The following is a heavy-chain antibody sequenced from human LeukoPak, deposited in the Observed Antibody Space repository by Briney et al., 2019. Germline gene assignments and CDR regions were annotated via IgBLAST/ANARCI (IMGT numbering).Heavy chain of an antibody. CDR2: NSDSGSGT. J-gene: IGHJ3*02. CDR3: ARRTDTSGNRGGALDI. V-gene: IGHV3-23*01. D-gene: IGHD3-22*01. CDR1: GFTFSSYA. Sequence: GGSLRLSCPASGFTFSSYAMSWVRQAPGKGLEWVSSNSDSGSGTYYADSVKGRFTISRDNSKNTLYLQMNSLRAEDTAVYYCARRTDTSGNRGGALDIWGQGTMVAVSS.